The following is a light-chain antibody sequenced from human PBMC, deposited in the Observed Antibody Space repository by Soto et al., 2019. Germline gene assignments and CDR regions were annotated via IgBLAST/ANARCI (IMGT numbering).Light chain of an antibody. J-gene: IGKJ4*01. V-gene: IGKV1-5*03. CDR3: QQYYRSPVT. CDR1: QSINSW. CDR2: KAS. Sequence: DIQMTQSPSTLSAFVGDRVTITCRASQSINSWLAWYQQKPGKAPNLLIYKASNLESGAPSRFSGSGSGTEFTLTISSLQPDDFATYYCQQYYRSPVTFGGGTKVEIK.